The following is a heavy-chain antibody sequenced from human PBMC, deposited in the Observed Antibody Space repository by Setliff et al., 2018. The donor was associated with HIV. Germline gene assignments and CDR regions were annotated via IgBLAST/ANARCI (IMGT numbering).Heavy chain of an antibody. CDR2: INPSGGST. J-gene: IGHJ4*02. Sequence: ASVKVSCKPSGYSFTNHYMHWVRQAPGQGLEWMGIINPSGGSTSYAQKFQGRVTMTRDTSISTAYMELSRLRSDDTAVYYCARDYYDSSGYIFFPGLPDYWGQGTLVTVSS. D-gene: IGHD3-22*01. CDR3: ARDYYDSSGYIFFPGLPDY. V-gene: IGHV1-46*01. CDR1: GYSFTNHY.